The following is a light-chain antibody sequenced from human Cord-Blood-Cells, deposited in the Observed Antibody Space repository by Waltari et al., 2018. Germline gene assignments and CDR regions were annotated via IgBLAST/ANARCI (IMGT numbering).Light chain of an antibody. CDR3: QQYNNWPPWT. CDR1: QSVSSN. J-gene: IGKJ1*01. V-gene: IGKV3-15*01. CDR2: GAS. Sequence: EIVMTQSPATLSVSPGERANISCRASQSVSSNLAWYQQKPGQAPRLLIYGASTRATGIPARFSGSGSGTEFTLTISSLQSEDFAVYYCQQYNNWPPWTFGQGTKVEIK.